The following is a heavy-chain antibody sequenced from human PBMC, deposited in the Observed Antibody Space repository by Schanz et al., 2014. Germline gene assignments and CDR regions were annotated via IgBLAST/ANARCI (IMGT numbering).Heavy chain of an antibody. J-gene: IGHJ4*02. Sequence: EVQLLESGGGLVQPGGSLRLSCAASEFTFSTYAMAWVRQAPGKGLEWVSSINTGGDSTYYADSVKGRFTISRDNSRDTVYLQMNSLRADDTAMYYCARWFLIRGVILDSWGQGTLVTVSS. CDR1: EFTFSTYA. CDR2: INTGGDST. D-gene: IGHD3-10*01. CDR3: ARWFLIRGVILDS. V-gene: IGHV3-23*01.